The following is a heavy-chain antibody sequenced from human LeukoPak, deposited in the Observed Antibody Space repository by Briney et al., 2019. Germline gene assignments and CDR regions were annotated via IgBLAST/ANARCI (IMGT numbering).Heavy chain of an antibody. CDR3: AGGWDYQPPFDY. J-gene: IGHJ4*02. Sequence: WETLSLTCTVSGGSISSYYWSWIRQPPGKGLEWIGYIYYSGSTNYNPSLKSRVTISVDTSKNQFSLKLSSVTAADTAVYYCAGGWDYQPPFDYWGQGTLVTVSS. D-gene: IGHD1-7*01. V-gene: IGHV4-59*12. CDR2: IYYSGST. CDR1: GGSISSYY.